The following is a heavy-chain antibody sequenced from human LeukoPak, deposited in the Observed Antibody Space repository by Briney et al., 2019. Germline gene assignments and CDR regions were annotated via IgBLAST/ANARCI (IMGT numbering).Heavy chain of an antibody. V-gene: IGHV4-34*01. D-gene: IGHD5-12*01. J-gene: IGHJ4*02. CDR2: INHSGST. Sequence: SETLSLTCAVYGGSFSGYYWSWIRQPPGKGLEWIGEINHSGSTNYNPSLKSRVTISVDMSKNQFSLKLSSVTAADTAVYYCARRTKSGYDPRRTPFDYWGQGTLVTVSS. CDR1: GGSFSGYY. CDR3: ARRTKSGYDPRRTPFDY.